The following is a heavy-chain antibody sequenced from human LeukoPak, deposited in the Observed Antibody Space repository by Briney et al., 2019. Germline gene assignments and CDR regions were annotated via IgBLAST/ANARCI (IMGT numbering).Heavy chain of an antibody. CDR2: IYYSGST. V-gene: IGHV4-61*01. Sequence: PSETLSLTCTVSGGSVSSGSYYWSWIRQPPGKGLEWIGYIYYSGSTNYNPSLKSRVTISVDTSKNQFSLKLSSVTAADTAVYYCARLPSSSWYYFDYWGQGTLVTVSS. CDR1: GGSVSSGSYY. CDR3: ARLPSSSWYYFDY. J-gene: IGHJ4*02. D-gene: IGHD6-13*01.